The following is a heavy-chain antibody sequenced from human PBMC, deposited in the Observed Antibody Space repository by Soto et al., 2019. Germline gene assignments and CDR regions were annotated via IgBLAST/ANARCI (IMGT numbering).Heavy chain of an antibody. J-gene: IGHJ4*02. CDR2: IYGDGTGT. V-gene: IGHV3-74*01. CDR1: GFSFSGYW. D-gene: IGHD2-15*01. Sequence: GGSLRLSCVASGFSFSGYWMHWVRQRPGKGLAWVSNIYGDGTGTYADSVKGRFTISRDDAKSTIYLQMNSLRAEDTAVYYCARVKAGSGGKGEPLDFWGQGTLVTVSS. CDR3: ARVKAGSGGKGEPLDF.